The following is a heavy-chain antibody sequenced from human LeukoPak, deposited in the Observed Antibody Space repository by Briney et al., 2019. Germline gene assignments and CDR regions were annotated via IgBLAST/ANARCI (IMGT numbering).Heavy chain of an antibody. D-gene: IGHD4-23*01. CDR2: INHSGST. J-gene: IGHJ4*02. CDR3: ARGRWANFDY. V-gene: IGHV4-30-2*01. Sequence: SETLSLTCAVSGGSISSGGYSWSWIRQPPGKGLEWIGYINHSGSTNYNPSLKSRVTISVDTSKNQFSLKLSSVTAADTAVYYCARGRWANFDYWGQGTLVTVSS. CDR1: GGSISSGGYS.